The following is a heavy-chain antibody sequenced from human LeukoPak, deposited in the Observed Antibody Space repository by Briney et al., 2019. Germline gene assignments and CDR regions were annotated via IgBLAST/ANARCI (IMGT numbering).Heavy chain of an antibody. J-gene: IGHJ4*02. CDR3: ARGGGGVLEN. V-gene: IGHV1-69*13. Sequence: SVKFSCKAFGGTFSSYAISWVRQAPGQGLEWMGGIIPIFGTANYAQKFQGRVTITAAESTSTSYTELSSLRSEDTAVYYCARGGGGVLENWGQGTLVTVSS. CDR2: IIPIFGTA. D-gene: IGHD5-24*01. CDR1: GGTFSSYA.